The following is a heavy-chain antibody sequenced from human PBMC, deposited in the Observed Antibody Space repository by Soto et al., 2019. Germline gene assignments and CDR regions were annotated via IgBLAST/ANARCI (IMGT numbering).Heavy chain of an antibody. CDR2: ISSSSSYI. V-gene: IGHV3-21*04. CDR1: GFTFSSYS. CDR3: ASHGYYYDSSGYPDFDY. Sequence: GGSLRLSCAASGFTFSSYSMNWVRQAPGKGLEWVSSISSSSSYIYYADSVKGRFTISRDNAKNSLYLQMNSLRAEDTAVYYCASHGYYYDSSGYPDFDYWGQGTLVTVSS. J-gene: IGHJ4*02. D-gene: IGHD3-22*01.